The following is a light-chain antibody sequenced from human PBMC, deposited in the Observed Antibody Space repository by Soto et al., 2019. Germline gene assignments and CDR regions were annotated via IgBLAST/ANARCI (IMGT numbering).Light chain of an antibody. CDR1: QSINNW. J-gene: IGKJ1*01. V-gene: IGKV1-5*03. CDR3: QQYRTNSA. CDR2: KAS. Sequence: DIQMTQSPSTLSASVGDRVTINCRASQSINNWLAWYQQKPGTAPKLLNYKASSLESGVPPRFSGSGSGTEFLLTISSQQPDEFASNYCQQYRTNSAFGQGTKVEIK.